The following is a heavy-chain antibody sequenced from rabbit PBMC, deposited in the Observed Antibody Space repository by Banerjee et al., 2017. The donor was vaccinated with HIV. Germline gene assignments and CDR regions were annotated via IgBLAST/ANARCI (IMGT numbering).Heavy chain of an antibody. Sequence: QSLEESGGDLVKPGASLTLTCKASGFSFSSGYWICWVRQAPGKGLEWIACIDAGSSGSTDYASWAKGRFTISKTSSTTVTLQMTSLTAADTATYFCARDRANDGGCVFGLWGQGTLVTV. CDR1: GFSFSSGYW. D-gene: IGHD5-1*01. J-gene: IGHJ3*01. CDR2: IDAGSSGST. V-gene: IGHV1S40*01. CDR3: ARDRANDGGCVFGL.